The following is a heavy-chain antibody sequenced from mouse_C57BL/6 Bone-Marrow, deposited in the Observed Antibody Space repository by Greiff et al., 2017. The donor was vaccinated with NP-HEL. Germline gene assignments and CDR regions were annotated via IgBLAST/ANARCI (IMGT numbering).Heavy chain of an antibody. D-gene: IGHD2-5*01. CDR3: ARPSKGYYFDY. J-gene: IGHJ2*01. V-gene: IGHV1-59*01. CDR1: GYTFTSYW. CDR2: IDPSDSYT. Sequence: QVQLQQPGAELVRPGTSVKLSCKASGYTFTSYWMHWVKQRPGQGLEWIGVIDPSDSYTNYNQKFKGKATLTVDTPSSTAYMQLSSLTSEDSAVYYCARPSKGYYFDYWGQGTTLTVSS.